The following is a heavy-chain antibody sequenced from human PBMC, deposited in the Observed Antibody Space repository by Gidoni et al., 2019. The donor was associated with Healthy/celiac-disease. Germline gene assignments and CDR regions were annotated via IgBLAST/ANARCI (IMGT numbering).Heavy chain of an antibody. CDR3: AKDLRGTAVAGTAYYYYGMDV. Sequence: EVQLLESGGGLVQPGVSLTLSCAASGFTFSSYSMSWFRPAPGKGLEWVADISGSGGSTYYADSVKGRFTISRDNAKNTLYLQMNSLRAEDTAVYYCAKDLRGTAVAGTAYYYYGMDVWGQGTTVTVSS. D-gene: IGHD6-19*01. V-gene: IGHV3-23*01. CDR2: ISGSGGST. J-gene: IGHJ6*02. CDR1: GFTFSSYS.